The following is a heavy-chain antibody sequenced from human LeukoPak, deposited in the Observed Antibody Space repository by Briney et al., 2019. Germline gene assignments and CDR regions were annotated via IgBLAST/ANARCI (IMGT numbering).Heavy chain of an antibody. CDR2: ISAYNGNT. D-gene: IGHD4-17*01. CDR1: GYTFTSYG. Sequence: ASVKVSCKASGYTFTSYGFSWVRQAPGQGLEWMGWISAYNGNTNYAQKLQGRVTLTTDTSSSTAYMELRSLRSDDAAVYYCARAYGDYGFDYWGQGTLVTVSS. CDR3: ARAYGDYGFDY. J-gene: IGHJ4*02. V-gene: IGHV1-18*01.